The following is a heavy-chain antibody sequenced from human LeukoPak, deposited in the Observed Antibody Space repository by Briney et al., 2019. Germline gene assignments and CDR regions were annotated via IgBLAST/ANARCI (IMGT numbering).Heavy chain of an antibody. V-gene: IGHV3-23*01. Sequence: PGGSLRLSCAASGFTFSSFAMTWVRQAPGNGLEWVSAISNGGGYTYYADSVKGRFTISRDNSMNTLYLQMNSLRAEDTAVYYCAKPGGSGSYGDWYFDLWGRGTLVTVSS. CDR2: ISNGGGYT. CDR1: GFTFSSFA. CDR3: AKPGGSGSYGDWYFDL. D-gene: IGHD1-26*01. J-gene: IGHJ2*01.